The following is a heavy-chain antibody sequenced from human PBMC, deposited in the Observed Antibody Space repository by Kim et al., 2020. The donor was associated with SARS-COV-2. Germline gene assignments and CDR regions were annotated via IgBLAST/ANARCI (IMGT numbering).Heavy chain of an antibody. J-gene: IGHJ3*02. CDR3: ASTGYYYDSSGYYKVDAFDI. V-gene: IGHV3-21*01. D-gene: IGHD3-22*01. CDR1: GFTFSSYS. Sequence: GGSLRLSCAASGFTFSSYSMNWVRQAPGKGLEWVSSISSSSSYIYYADSVKGRFTISRDNAKNSLYLQMNSLRAEDTAVYYCASTGYYYDSSGYYKVDAFDIWGHGTMVTVSS. CDR2: ISSSSSYI.